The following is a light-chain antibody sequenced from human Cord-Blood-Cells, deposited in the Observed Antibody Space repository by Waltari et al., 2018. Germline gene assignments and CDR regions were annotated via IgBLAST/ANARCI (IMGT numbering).Light chain of an antibody. J-gene: IGKJ1*01. V-gene: IGKV1-39*01. CDR1: QSIRSY. Sequence: DSQMTQSPSSLSASVGDRVTITCRASQSIRSYLNWYQTKPGKAPKLLIYASTSLQSGVPSSCSGSGSGTDFNLTISSLQPEDFATYYCQQSYSTPRTFGPGTKVELK. CDR3: QQSYSTPRT. CDR2: AST.